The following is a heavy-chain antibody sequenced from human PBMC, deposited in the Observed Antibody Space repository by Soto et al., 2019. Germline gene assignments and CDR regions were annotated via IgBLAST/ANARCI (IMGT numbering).Heavy chain of an antibody. Sequence: GGSLSLSCEASGITFSSYAMSWVRRAPGNGPEWVTLISGSGGSTYYADSMKGRFTISRDNSKNPLYLQMNSLRGEDTTVYYCARSGLALPYSASHWFDPWGHGTLVT. CDR3: ARSGLALPYSASHWFDP. CDR1: GITFSSYA. J-gene: IGHJ5*02. D-gene: IGHD3-22*01. V-gene: IGHV3-23*01. CDR2: ISGSGGST.